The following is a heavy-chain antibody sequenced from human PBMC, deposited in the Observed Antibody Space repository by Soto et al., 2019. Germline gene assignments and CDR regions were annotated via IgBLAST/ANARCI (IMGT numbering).Heavy chain of an antibody. Sequence: QITLKESGPTLVKPTQTLTLTCTFSGFSLSTSGVGVCWLRQPPGKALAWLALIYWDDDKRYSPSLKSRLTISKDTSKNQVVLTMTNMDRVDTATYYCAHTYDSSVYSHIDFQHWGQGTLVTVSS. CDR1: GFSLSTSGVG. V-gene: IGHV2-5*02. CDR3: AHTYDSSVYSHIDFQH. CDR2: IYWDDDK. D-gene: IGHD3-22*01. J-gene: IGHJ1*01.